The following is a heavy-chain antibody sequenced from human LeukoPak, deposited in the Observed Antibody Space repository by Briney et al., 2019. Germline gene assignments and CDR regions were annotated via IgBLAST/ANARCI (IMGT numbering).Heavy chain of an antibody. CDR3: ARMFRSSWYINWFDP. CDR1: GESFKDYY. CDR2: IYHSGST. J-gene: IGHJ5*02. D-gene: IGHD6-13*01. Sequence: SETLSLTCAVYGESFKDYYWNWIRQPPGKGLEWIGSIYHSGSTSYNPSLKSRLTISVDTSKNQFSLKLNFVTAADTAMYYCARMFRSSWYINWFDPWGQGTLVTVSS. V-gene: IGHV4-34*01.